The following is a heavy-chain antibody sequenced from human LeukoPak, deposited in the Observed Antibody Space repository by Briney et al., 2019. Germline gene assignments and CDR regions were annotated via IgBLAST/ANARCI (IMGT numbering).Heavy chain of an antibody. V-gene: IGHV3-23*01. CDR3: AKPPRGTDFDY. Sequence: HPGGSLRLSCAASGFTFSSYSMNWVRQAPGKGLEWVSAISGSGGSTYYADSVKGRFTISRDNSKNTLYLQMNSLRAEDTAVYYCAKPPRGTDFDYWGQGTLVTVSP. CDR1: GFTFSSYS. D-gene: IGHD3-10*01. CDR2: ISGSGGST. J-gene: IGHJ4*02.